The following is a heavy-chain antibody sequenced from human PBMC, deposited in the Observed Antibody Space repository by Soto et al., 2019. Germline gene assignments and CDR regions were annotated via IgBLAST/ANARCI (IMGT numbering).Heavy chain of an antibody. Sequence: ASVKVSCKVSGYTFTSYDINWVRQATGQGLEWMGWMNPNSGNTGYAQKFQGRVTMTRNTSISTAYMELSSLRSEDTAVYYCARNPYQSLHWDYYYGMEGWGQGTTGTVSS. V-gene: IGHV1-8*01. CDR3: ARNPYQSLHWDYYYGMEG. D-gene: IGHD2-2*01. CDR2: MNPNSGNT. CDR1: GYTFTSYD. J-gene: IGHJ6*02.